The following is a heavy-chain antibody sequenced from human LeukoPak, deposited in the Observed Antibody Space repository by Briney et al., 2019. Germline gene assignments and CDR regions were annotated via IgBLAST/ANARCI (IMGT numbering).Heavy chain of an antibody. CDR2: ISGSGGST. CDR3: AKDRQRFAAAGTTFDY. Sequence: GGSLRLSCAASGFTFSSYAMSWVRQAPGKGLEWVSAISGSGGSTYYADSVKGRFTISRDNSKNTLYLQMNSLRAEDTAVYYCAKDRQRFAAAGTTFDYWGQGTLSPSPQ. J-gene: IGHJ4*02. V-gene: IGHV3-23*01. D-gene: IGHD6-13*01. CDR1: GFTFSSYA.